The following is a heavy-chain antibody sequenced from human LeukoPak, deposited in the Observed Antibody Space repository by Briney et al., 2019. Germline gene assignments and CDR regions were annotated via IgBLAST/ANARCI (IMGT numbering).Heavy chain of an antibody. J-gene: IGHJ4*02. V-gene: IGHV1-2*02. Sequence: GASVKVSCKASGHTFTGYYLHWVRQAPGQGLEWVGWINPNSGVTNYAQKFQGRVSMTSDTSISTVYMELSRLRSDDTAVYYCSREDYWGQGTLVTVSS. CDR1: GHTFTGYY. CDR3: SREDY. CDR2: INPNSGVT.